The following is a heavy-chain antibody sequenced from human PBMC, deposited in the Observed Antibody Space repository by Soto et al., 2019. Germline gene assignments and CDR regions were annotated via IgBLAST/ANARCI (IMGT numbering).Heavy chain of an antibody. D-gene: IGHD3-22*01. CDR2: IYHSGTS. J-gene: IGHJ4*02. V-gene: IGHV4-4*02. CDR3: ARDVGYHYDGSPSGQFDF. Sequence: QVELQESGTGLVKPSGTLSLTCAVFGNSISTTNWWSWVRQSPGKGLEWIGEIYHSGTSNYNPSLKSRVTISLDKSKNQFSLKLSSVTAADTAVYYCARDVGYHYDGSPSGQFDFWGQGTLVIVSS. CDR1: GNSISTTNW.